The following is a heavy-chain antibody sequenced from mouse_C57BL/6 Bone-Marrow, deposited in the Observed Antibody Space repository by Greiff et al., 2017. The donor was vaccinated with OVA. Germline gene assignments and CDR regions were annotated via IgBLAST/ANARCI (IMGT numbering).Heavy chain of an antibody. CDR3: AREIYGGYYGFAY. Sequence: QVQLQQSGAELVRPGTSVKLSCKASGYTFTSYWMHWVKQRPGPGLEWIGVIHPSDSNTNSNQKFKGKATLTVDKSSSTAYMQRSSLTSKVSAVYYDAREIYGGYYGFAYWGQGTLVTVSA. J-gene: IGHJ3*01. D-gene: IGHD2-3*01. V-gene: IGHV1-59*01. CDR1: GYTFTSYW. CDR2: IHPSDSNT.